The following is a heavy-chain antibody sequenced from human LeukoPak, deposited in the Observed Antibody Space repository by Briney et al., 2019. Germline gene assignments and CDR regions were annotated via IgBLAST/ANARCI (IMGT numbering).Heavy chain of an antibody. CDR3: ARGLRGYCSGGSCYRLYYYYYMDV. J-gene: IGHJ6*03. CDR2: INHSGST. D-gene: IGHD2-15*01. Sequence: PSETLSLTCAVYGGSFSGYYWSWIRQPPGKGLEWIGEINHSGSTNYNPSLKSRVTISVDTSKNQFSLKLSSVTAADTAVYYCARGLRGYCSGGSCYRLYYYYYMDVWGKGTTVTVSS. CDR1: GGSFSGYY. V-gene: IGHV4-34*01.